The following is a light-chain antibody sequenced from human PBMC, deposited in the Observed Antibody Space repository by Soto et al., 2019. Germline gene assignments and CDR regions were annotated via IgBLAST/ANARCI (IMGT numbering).Light chain of an antibody. Sequence: EIVVTQSPATLSVSPGERATLSCRVSQTISGNYLAWYQQKPGQAPRLLIYGASNRATGIPERFTGSGSGTDFTLTISRLETQDSAMYYCQQYVISVTFGQGTRLEIK. J-gene: IGKJ5*01. CDR2: GAS. CDR3: QQYVISVT. CDR1: QTISGNY. V-gene: IGKV3-20*01.